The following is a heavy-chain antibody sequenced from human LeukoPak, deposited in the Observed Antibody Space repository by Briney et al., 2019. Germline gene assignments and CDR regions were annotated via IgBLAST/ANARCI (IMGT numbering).Heavy chain of an antibody. CDR3: AREHGSSEYYFDY. J-gene: IGHJ4*02. CDR2: IFPSGGEI. D-gene: IGHD6-6*01. CDR1: GFTFSTFA. V-gene: IGHV3-23*01. Sequence: GGSLRLSCAASGFTFSTFAVIWVRQPPGKGLEWVSSIFPSGGEIHYADSVRGRFTISRDNSKSTLSLQMNSLRAEDTAVYYCAREHGSSEYYFDYWGQGTLVTVSS.